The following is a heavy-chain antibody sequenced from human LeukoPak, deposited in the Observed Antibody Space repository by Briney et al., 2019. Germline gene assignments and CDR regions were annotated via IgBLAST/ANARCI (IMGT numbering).Heavy chain of an antibody. CDR1: GGSISSYY. V-gene: IGHV4-59*01. Sequence: SETLSLTCTVSGGSISSYYWSWIRQPPGKGLEWIGYIYYSGSTNYNPSLKSRVTISVDTSRNQFSLKLSSVTAADTAVYYCASGECSGGSCCALAGYWGQGTLVTVSS. J-gene: IGHJ4*02. CDR3: ASGECSGGSCCALAGY. CDR2: IYYSGST. D-gene: IGHD2-15*01.